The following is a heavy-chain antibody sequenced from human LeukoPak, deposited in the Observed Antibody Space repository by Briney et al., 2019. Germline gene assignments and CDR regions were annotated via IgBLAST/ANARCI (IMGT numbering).Heavy chain of an antibody. D-gene: IGHD2-15*01. J-gene: IGHJ4*02. CDR2: VRSSGST. CDR1: GDSISNYY. V-gene: IGHV4-59*01. Sequence: SETLSLTCSVSGDSISNYYWGWIRQPPGKELEWIGYVRSSGSTSYNPTLKSRATTSVDTSKQHFSLNLSSVTAADTAVYHCARVGTYSFDYWGQGALVIVTT. CDR3: ARVGTYSFDY.